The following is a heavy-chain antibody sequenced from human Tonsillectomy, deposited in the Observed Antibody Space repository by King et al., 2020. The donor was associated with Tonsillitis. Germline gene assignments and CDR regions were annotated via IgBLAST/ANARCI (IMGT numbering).Heavy chain of an antibody. CDR3: ARAAGWYYDFWSGGPYYGMDV. J-gene: IGHJ6*02. CDR1: GFTFSSYW. Sequence: VQLVESGGGLVQPGGSLRLSCAASGFTFSSYWMHWVRQAPGKGLVWVSRINSDGSSTSYADSVKGRFTISRDNAKNTLYLQMNSLRAEDTAVYYCARAAGWYYDFWSGGPYYGMDVWGQGTTVTVSS. D-gene: IGHD3-3*01. CDR2: INSDGSST. V-gene: IGHV3-74*01.